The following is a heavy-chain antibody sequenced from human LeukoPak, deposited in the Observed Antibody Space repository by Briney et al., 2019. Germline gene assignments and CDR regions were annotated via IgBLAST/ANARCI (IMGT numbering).Heavy chain of an antibody. CDR1: GFTFSSYS. CDR2: ISSSSSYI. V-gene: IGHV3-21*01. Sequence: TGGSLRLSCVASGFTFSSYSMDWVRQAPGKGLEWVSSISSSSSYIYYADSVKGRFTISRDNAKNSLYLQMNSLRAEDTAVYYCAKDRCTHGVCHNFDYWGQGTLVTVSS. J-gene: IGHJ4*02. CDR3: AKDRCTHGVCHNFDY. D-gene: IGHD2-8*01.